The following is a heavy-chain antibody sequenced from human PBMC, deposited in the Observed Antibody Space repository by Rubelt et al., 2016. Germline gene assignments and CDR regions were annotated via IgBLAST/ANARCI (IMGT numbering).Heavy chain of an antibody. D-gene: IGHD3-16*01. Sequence: QLHLQESGPGLVKPSETLSLTCTVSGGSITSSSHYWAWIRQPPGKGLEWIASIHYSGHITYNPSLQSRVTISLDTSAGQFSLKLNSVTAADTAIYYCARDFGDFRTDFWGQGTLVTVSS. V-gene: IGHV4-39*07. CDR1: GGSITSSSHY. CDR2: IHYSGHI. CDR3: ARDFGDFRTDF. J-gene: IGHJ4*02.